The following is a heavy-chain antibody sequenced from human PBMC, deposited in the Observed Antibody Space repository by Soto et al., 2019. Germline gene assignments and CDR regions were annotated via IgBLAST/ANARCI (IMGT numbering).Heavy chain of an antibody. CDR1: GGSISSYY. V-gene: IGHV4-59*01. D-gene: IGHD3-22*01. Sequence: SETLSLTCTVSGGSISSYYWSWIRQPPGKGLEWIGYIYYSGSTNYNPSLKSRVTISVDTSKNQFSLKLSSVTAADTAVYYCARLPYYYDEVYFDYWGQGTLVTVSS. J-gene: IGHJ4*02. CDR3: ARLPYYYDEVYFDY. CDR2: IYYSGST.